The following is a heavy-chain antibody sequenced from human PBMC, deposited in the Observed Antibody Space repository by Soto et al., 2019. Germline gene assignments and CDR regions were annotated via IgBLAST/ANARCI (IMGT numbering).Heavy chain of an antibody. Sequence: EVHLLESGGALVQPGGSLRIPFEAPGFTLNNFAMTWVRKTPGKGLQRVSTISGSGSSTFYADSVRGRFTISRDNSKNTLYLQMNSLRAEDTALYYCAKEKIASTVADFFDYWGQGTLVTVSS. CDR1: GFTLNNFA. CDR2: ISGSGSST. CDR3: AKEKIASTVADFFDY. V-gene: IGHV3-23*01. J-gene: IGHJ4*02. D-gene: IGHD6-19*01.